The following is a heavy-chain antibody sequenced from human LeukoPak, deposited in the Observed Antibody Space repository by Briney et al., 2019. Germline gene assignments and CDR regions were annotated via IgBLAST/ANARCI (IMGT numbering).Heavy chain of an antibody. Sequence: GGSLRLSCAASGFTFSSYAMSWVRQAPGKGLEWVSAISGSGGSTYYADSVKGRFTISRDNSKNTLYLQMNSLRAEDTAVYYCAKDLSPLYYYYGMDVWGQGATVTVSS. CDR1: GFTFSSYA. CDR3: AKDLSPLYYYYGMDV. CDR2: ISGSGGST. V-gene: IGHV3-23*01. J-gene: IGHJ6*02.